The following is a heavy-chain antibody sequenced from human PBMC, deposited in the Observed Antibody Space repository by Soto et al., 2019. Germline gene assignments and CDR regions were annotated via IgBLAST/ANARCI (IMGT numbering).Heavy chain of an antibody. J-gene: IGHJ4*01. CDR3: ARVRGSGSYAAYYFDS. CDR2: IHYSGST. V-gene: IGHV4-31*03. D-gene: IGHD3-10*01. CDR1: GGSISNGGYY. Sequence: SETLSLTCTVSGGSISNGGYYWNWVRQHPGKGLEWTGYIHYSGSTWYNPSLESRVTISVDTSKDQFSLKLRSVTAADTAVYYCARVRGSGSYAAYYFDSWGQGTLVTVSS.